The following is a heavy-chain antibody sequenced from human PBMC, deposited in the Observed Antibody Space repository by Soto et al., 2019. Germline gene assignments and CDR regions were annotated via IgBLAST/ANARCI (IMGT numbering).Heavy chain of an antibody. V-gene: IGHV1-2*02. CDR1: GYTFTGYY. J-gene: IGHJ4*02. CDR2: INPNSGGT. CDR3: AKVSGSDYDLGWYFDY. Sequence: QVQLVQSGAEVKKPGASVKVSCKASGYTFTGYYMHWVRQAPGQGLEWMGWINPNSGGTNYAQKFQGRVTMTRDTSISSGDMELSRLRSDDTAVYYCAKVSGSDYDLGWYFDYCGQGTLVTVST. D-gene: IGHD5-12*01.